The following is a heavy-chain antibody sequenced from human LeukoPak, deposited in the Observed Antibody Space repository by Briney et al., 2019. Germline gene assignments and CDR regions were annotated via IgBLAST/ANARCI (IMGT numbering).Heavy chain of an antibody. Sequence: SETLSLTCTVSGGSISSHYWSWIRQPPGKGLEWIGYIYYSGSTNYNPSLKSRVTISVDTSKNQFSLKLSSVTAADTAVYYCARCIDWWGYFDYWGQGTLVTVSS. CDR2: IYYSGST. V-gene: IGHV4-59*11. J-gene: IGHJ4*02. D-gene: IGHD2-15*01. CDR3: ARCIDWWGYFDY. CDR1: GGSISSHY.